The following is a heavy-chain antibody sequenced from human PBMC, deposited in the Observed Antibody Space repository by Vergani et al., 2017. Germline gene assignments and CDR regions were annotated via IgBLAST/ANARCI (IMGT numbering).Heavy chain of an antibody. CDR2: INPSGGST. V-gene: IGHV1-46*01. Sequence: QVQLVESGGGVVQPGRSLRLSCAASGFTFTSYYMHWVRQAPGQGLEWMGIINPSGGSTSYAQKFQGRVTMTRDTSTSTVYMELSSLRSEDTAVYYCVRKAGTLFDYWGQGTLVTVSS. D-gene: IGHD1-1*01. J-gene: IGHJ4*02. CDR1: GFTFTSYY. CDR3: VRKAGTLFDY.